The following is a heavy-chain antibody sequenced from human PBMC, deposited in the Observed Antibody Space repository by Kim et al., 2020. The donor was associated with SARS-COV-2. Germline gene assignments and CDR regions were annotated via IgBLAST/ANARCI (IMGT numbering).Heavy chain of an antibody. CDR3: ARLGLGVGATPYPHFDY. J-gene: IGHJ4*02. V-gene: IGHV4-39*01. D-gene: IGHD1-26*01. Sequence: LKSRVTISVDTSKNQFSLKLSSVTAADTAVYYCARLGLGVGATPYPHFDYWGQGTLVTVSS.